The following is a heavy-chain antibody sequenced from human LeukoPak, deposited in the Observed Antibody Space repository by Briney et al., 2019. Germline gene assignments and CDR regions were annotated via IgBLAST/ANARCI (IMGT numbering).Heavy chain of an antibody. CDR1: GFTFSSYA. Sequence: GGSLRLSCAASGFTFSSYAMSWVRQAPGKGLEWVSAISGSGGSTYYADSVKGRFTIPRDNSKNTLYLQMNSLRAEDTAVYYCAKGFEDVYGDYVPLFDYWDQGTLVTVSS. D-gene: IGHD4-17*01. V-gene: IGHV3-23*01. CDR2: ISGSGGST. J-gene: IGHJ4*02. CDR3: AKGFEDVYGDYVPLFDY.